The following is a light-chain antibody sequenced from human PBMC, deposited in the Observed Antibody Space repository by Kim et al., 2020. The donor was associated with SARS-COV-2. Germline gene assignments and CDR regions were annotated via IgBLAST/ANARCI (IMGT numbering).Light chain of an antibody. CDR2: AAS. V-gene: IGKV1-12*01. Sequence: DIQMTQSPSSVSVSVGDRVTITCRAGQGINNWLAWYQQKPGKAPNLLISAASNLQSGVPSRFSGSGSGTDFTLTIRGLQPEDSATYYCQHAKSFHIPFGQGTRLEIK. J-gene: IGKJ5*01. CDR3: QHAKSFHIP. CDR1: QGINNW.